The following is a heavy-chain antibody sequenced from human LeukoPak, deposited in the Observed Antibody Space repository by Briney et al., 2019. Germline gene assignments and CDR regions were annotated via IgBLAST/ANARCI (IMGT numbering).Heavy chain of an antibody. CDR3: AKDGNFDWLLSGGMDV. CDR2: ISTSGGST. Sequence: PGGSLRFSCAASGFTFSSYGMHWVRQAPGKGLQYLSAISTSGGSTYYADSVKGRFTISRDNSRNTLYLQMNSLRAEDTALYYCAKDGNFDWLLSGGMDVWGQGTTVTVSS. D-gene: IGHD3-9*01. V-gene: IGHV3-23*01. CDR1: GFTFSSYG. J-gene: IGHJ6*02.